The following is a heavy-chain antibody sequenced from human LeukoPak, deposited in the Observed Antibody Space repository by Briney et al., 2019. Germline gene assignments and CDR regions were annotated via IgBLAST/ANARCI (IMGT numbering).Heavy chain of an antibody. CDR1: GYSLTELS. CDR3: ATVLPLREAFGY. V-gene: IGHV1-24*01. J-gene: IGHJ4*02. Sequence: ASVKVSCKVSGYSLTELSMHWVRQAPGKGLEWMGGFDPEDGETIYIQKFQGRVTMTEDTSTDTAYMELSSLKSEDTAVYYCATVLPLREAFGYWGREPWSPSPQ. D-gene: IGHD3-16*01. CDR2: FDPEDGET.